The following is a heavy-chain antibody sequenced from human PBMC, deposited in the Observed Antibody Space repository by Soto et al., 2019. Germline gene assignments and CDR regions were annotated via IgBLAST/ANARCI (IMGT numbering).Heavy chain of an antibody. Sequence: SETLSLTCTVSGGSISSSSYYWGWIRQPPGKGLEWIGSIYYSGSTYYNPSLKSRVTISVDTSKNQFSLKLSSVTTADTAVYYCAREKNCLDYWGQGTLVTVSS. J-gene: IGHJ4*02. CDR1: GGSISSSSYY. CDR3: AREKNCLDY. CDR2: IYYSGST. V-gene: IGHV4-39*07. D-gene: IGHD1-1*01.